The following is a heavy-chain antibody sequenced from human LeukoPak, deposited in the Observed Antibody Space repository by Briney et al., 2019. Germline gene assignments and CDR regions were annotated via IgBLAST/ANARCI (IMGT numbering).Heavy chain of an antibody. J-gene: IGHJ4*02. D-gene: IGHD4-17*01. Sequence: GRSLRLSCAASGFTFSSHAMHWVRQAPGKGLEWVAVISYDGSNIYYADSVTGRFTISRDNSKNTLYLQMNSLRAEDTAVYYCARNDYGQYYFDYWGQGTLVTVSS. V-gene: IGHV3-30-3*01. CDR1: GFTFSSHA. CDR2: ISYDGSNI. CDR3: ARNDYGQYYFDY.